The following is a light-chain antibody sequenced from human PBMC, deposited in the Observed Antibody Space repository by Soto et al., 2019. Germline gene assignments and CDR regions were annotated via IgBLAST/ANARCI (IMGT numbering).Light chain of an antibody. Sequence: QSALTQPASVSGSPGQSSTISCTGTSSDVGSHNLVSWYQQHPGKAPKLMIYEVSKRPSGVSNRCSGSKSGNTASLTSSGLQAEDEADYYCCSYAGSSTYVVFGGGTKLTVL. V-gene: IGLV2-23*02. CDR1: SSDVGSHNL. J-gene: IGLJ2*01. CDR3: CSYAGSSTYVV. CDR2: EVS.